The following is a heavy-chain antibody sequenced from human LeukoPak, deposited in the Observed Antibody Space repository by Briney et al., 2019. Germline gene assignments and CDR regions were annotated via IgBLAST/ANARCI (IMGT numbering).Heavy chain of an antibody. CDR2: INHSGST. CDR3: ARAHNKGTIRGRHWYFDL. V-gene: IGHV4-34*01. D-gene: IGHD1-1*01. CDR1: GGSFSGYY. J-gene: IGHJ2*01. Sequence: SETLSLTCAVYGGSFSGYYLSWIRQPPGKGLEWIGEINHSGSTNYNPSLKSRVTISVDTSKNQFSLKLSSVTAADTAVYYCARAHNKGTIRGRHWYFDLWGRGTLVTVSS.